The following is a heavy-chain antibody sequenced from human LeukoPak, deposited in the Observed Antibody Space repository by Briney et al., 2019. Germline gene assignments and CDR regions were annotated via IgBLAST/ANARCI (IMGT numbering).Heavy chain of an antibody. Sequence: ASVKVSCKASGYAFTSYGISWMRQAPGQSLEWMGWISPYNSNTKYAQKLQGRVTMTTDTSTNTAYMEVRSLRSDDTAVYYCAREAPVAAGSDAFDIWGQGTMVTVSS. J-gene: IGHJ3*02. D-gene: IGHD6-19*01. CDR1: GYAFTSYG. CDR2: ISPYNSNT. CDR3: AREAPVAAGSDAFDI. V-gene: IGHV1-18*01.